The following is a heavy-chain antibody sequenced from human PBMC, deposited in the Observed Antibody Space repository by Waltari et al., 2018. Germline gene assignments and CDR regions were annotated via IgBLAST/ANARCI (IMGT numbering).Heavy chain of an antibody. Sequence: QFQLQESGPGLVQPSGTLSLTCAVSGGSMISTDWWSWVRQPPGKGLEWIGQVHGSGKTNYNPSFASRVTTSLDTSNNQFSLKVTSATAADTAVYYCARDRGRGIYLDSWGPGILVTVSP. D-gene: IGHD2-15*01. CDR2: VHGSGKT. J-gene: IGHJ4*02. CDR1: GGSMISTDW. V-gene: IGHV4-4*02. CDR3: ARDRGRGIYLDS.